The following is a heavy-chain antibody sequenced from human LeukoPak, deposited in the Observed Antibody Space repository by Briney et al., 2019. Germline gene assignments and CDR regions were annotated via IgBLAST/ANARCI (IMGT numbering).Heavy chain of an antibody. Sequence: SETLSLTCTVSGGSVSSYYWSWIRQPPGKGLEWIGYIYYSGSTNYNPSLKSRVTISVDTSKNQFSLKLSSVTAADTAVYYCAREGYYYDSSGYYLALDYWGQGTLVTVSS. J-gene: IGHJ4*02. CDR2: IYYSGST. CDR1: GGSVSSYY. D-gene: IGHD3-22*01. V-gene: IGHV4-59*02. CDR3: AREGYYYDSSGYYLALDY.